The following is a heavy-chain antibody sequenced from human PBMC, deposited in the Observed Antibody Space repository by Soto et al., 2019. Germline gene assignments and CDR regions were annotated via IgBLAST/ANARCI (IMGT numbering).Heavy chain of an antibody. CDR1: GFTFSSYS. CDR2: ISSSSSYI. J-gene: IGHJ5*02. CDR3: ARDARETVLRYFDWLPRDNWFDP. Sequence: GGSLRLSCAASGFTFSSYSMNWVRQAPGKGLEWASSISSSSSYIYYADSVKGRFTISRDNAKNSLYLQMNSLRAEDTAVYYCARDARETVLRYFDWLPRDNWFDPWGQGTLVTVSS. V-gene: IGHV3-21*01. D-gene: IGHD3-9*01.